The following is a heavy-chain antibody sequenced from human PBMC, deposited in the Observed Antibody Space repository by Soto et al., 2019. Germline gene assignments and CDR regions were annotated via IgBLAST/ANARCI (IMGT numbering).Heavy chain of an antibody. J-gene: IGHJ1*01. CDR1: GFTFSSYG. CDR2: IWYDGSNK. V-gene: IGHV3-33*01. D-gene: IGHD6-13*01. CDR3: ARGPFYSSSWYEYFQH. Sequence: QVQLVESGGGVVQPGRSLRLSCAASGFTFSSYGMHWVRQAPGKGLEWVAVIWYDGSNKYYADSVKGRFTISRDNSKITLYLQMNSLRAEDTAVYYCARGPFYSSSWYEYFQHWGQGTLVTVSS.